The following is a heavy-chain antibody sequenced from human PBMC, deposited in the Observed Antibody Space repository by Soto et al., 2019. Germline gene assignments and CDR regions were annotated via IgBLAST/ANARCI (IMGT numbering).Heavy chain of an antibody. D-gene: IGHD3-3*01. V-gene: IGHV3-21*01. Sequence: EVQLVESGGGRVKPGGSLRLSCAVSGFPFDSYSVSGVRQAPGQALEGLASLSSGSFYIFHADSIRGRFTISRDDAKNLLFLQMNSLTIEDTATYYCAREANTIYAPHGLDVWGQGTAVTVSS. CDR1: GFPFDSYS. CDR3: AREANTIYAPHGLDV. CDR2: LSSGSFYI. J-gene: IGHJ6*02.